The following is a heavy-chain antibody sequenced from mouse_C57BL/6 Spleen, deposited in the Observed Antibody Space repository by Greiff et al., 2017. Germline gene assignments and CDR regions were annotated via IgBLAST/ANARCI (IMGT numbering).Heavy chain of an antibody. V-gene: IGHV1-55*01. CDR3: ARASITTVVEGY. CDR2: IYPGSGST. D-gene: IGHD1-1*01. Sequence: QVQLQQPGAELVKPGASVKMSCKASGYTFTSYWITWVKQRPGQGLEWIGDIYPGSGSTNYNEKFKSKATLTVDTSSSTAYMQLSSLTSEDSAVYYCARASITTVVEGYWGQGTTLTVSS. CDR1: GYTFTSYW. J-gene: IGHJ2*01.